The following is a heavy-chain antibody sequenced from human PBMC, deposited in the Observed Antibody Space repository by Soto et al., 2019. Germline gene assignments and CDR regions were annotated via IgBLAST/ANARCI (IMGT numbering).Heavy chain of an antibody. D-gene: IGHD3-22*01. J-gene: IGHJ3*02. CDR1: GYTFTSYG. CDR2: ISAYNGNT. Sequence: ASVKVSCKAAGYTFTSYGISWVRQAPGQGLEWMGWISAYNGNTNYAQKLQGRVTMTTDTSTSTSYMELRGLRSDDTALFYCALFDSYYDSSGYGHAFDIWGQGTMVTVSS. V-gene: IGHV1-18*01. CDR3: ALFDSYYDSSGYGHAFDI.